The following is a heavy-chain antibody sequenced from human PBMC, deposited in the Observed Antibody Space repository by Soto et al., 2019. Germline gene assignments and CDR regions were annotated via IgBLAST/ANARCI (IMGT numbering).Heavy chain of an antibody. D-gene: IGHD6-25*01. Sequence: QVQLVQSGAEVKKPGSSVKVSCKASGGTFSRYAISWVRQAPGQGLEWKGGIIPIFGTANYAQKFQGRVTITADESPSTAYMGLSSLGSEDTAVYYCARQGAALRDYYYGMDVWGQGTTVTVSS. CDR2: IIPIFGTA. J-gene: IGHJ6*02. CDR1: GGTFSRYA. CDR3: ARQGAALRDYYYGMDV. V-gene: IGHV1-69*12.